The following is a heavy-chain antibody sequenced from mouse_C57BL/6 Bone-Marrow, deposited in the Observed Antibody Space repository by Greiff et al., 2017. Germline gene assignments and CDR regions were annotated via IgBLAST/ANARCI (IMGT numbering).Heavy chain of an antibody. V-gene: IGHV1-19*01. CDR3: ARYVLLLPWFAY. CDR2: INPYTGGT. Sequence: VQLKESGPVLVKPGASVKMSCKASGYTFTDYYMNWVKQSPGKSLEWIGVINPYTGGTNYNQKFKGKATLTVDKSSSTAYMELNSLTSEDSAVFYGARYVLLLPWFAYWGQGTLVTVSA. D-gene: IGHD2-12*01. CDR1: GYTFTDYY. J-gene: IGHJ3*01.